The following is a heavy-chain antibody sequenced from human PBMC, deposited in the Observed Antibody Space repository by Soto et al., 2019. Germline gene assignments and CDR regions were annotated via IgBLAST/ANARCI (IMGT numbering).Heavy chain of an antibody. J-gene: IGHJ6*02. CDR3: ARNRRITMVRGATQYYYFYGMDV. D-gene: IGHD3-10*01. CDR1: GGTFTNYA. Sequence: QVQLEQSGAEVKKPGSSVKVSCKASGGTFTNYAINWVRQAPGQGLEWMGGIITFFGTPNYAQKFQDRLTITADESTSTAYMELNSLRSEDMAIYYCARNRRITMVRGATQYYYFYGMDVWGQGTTVTVSS. CDR2: IITFFGTP. V-gene: IGHV1-69*01.